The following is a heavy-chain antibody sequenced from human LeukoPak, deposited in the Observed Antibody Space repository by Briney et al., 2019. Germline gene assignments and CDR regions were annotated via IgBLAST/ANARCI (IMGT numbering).Heavy chain of an antibody. Sequence: PSETLSLTCTVSGGSISSYYWSWIRQPPGKGLEWIGYIYYSGSPNYNPSLKSRVTISVDTSKNQFSLMLRSVTAADTAVYYCSGSYLYYYYYYMGVWGKGTTVTISS. D-gene: IGHD1-26*01. CDR3: SGSYLYYYYYYMGV. CDR2: IYYSGSP. V-gene: IGHV4-59*01. J-gene: IGHJ6*03. CDR1: GGSISSYY.